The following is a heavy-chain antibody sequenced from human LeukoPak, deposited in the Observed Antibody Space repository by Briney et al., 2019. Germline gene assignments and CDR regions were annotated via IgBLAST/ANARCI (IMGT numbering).Heavy chain of an antibody. CDR3: AKEDFNVAAAGNPYYYYGMDV. CDR1: GFTFSSYW. D-gene: IGHD6-13*01. CDR2: IKQDGSEK. J-gene: IGHJ6*02. Sequence: GGSLRLSCAASGFTFSSYWMSWVRQAPGKGLEWVANIKQDGSEKYYADSVKGRFTISRDNSKNTLYLQMNSLRAEDTAVYYCAKEDFNVAAAGNPYYYYGMDVWGQGTTVTVSS. V-gene: IGHV3-7*03.